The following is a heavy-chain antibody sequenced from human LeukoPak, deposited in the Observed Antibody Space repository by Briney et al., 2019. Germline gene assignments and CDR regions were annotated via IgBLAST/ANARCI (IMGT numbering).Heavy chain of an antibody. CDR3: ARHWGYSARWFDP. D-gene: IGHD3-16*01. CDR1: GGSISSYY. Sequence: SETLSLTCTVSGGSISSYYWSWIRQPPGKGLEWIGYIYYSGSTNYNPSLKSRVTISVDTSKNQFSLKLSSVTAADTAVYHCARHWGYSARWFDPRGQGTLVTVSS. CDR2: IYYSGST. V-gene: IGHV4-59*08. J-gene: IGHJ5*02.